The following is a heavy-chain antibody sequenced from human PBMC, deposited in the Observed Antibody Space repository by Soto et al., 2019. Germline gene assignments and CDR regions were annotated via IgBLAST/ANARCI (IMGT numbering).Heavy chain of an antibody. V-gene: IGHV5-51*01. J-gene: IGHJ5*02. Sequence: PGESLKISCKGFGYSFTSYWIGWVRQAPGKGLEWMGIIYPGDSETRYSPSFQGQVTISVDKSISTAYLRWSSLRASDTAMHYCARGAYVPGWIRIRVWFDPWCQANPVTVSS. CDR3: ARGAYVPGWIRIRVWFDP. CDR1: GYSFTSYW. D-gene: IGHD3-10*02. CDR2: IYPGDSET.